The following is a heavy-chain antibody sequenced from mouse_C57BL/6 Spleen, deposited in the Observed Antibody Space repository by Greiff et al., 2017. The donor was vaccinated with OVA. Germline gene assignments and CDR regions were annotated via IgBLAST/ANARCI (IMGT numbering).Heavy chain of an antibody. CDR1: GFTFSSYG. J-gene: IGHJ2*01. CDR2: ISSGGSYT. D-gene: IGHD3-2*02. CDR3: ARQGDSSGYLYYFDY. V-gene: IGHV5-6*01. Sequence: EVQGVESGGDLVKPGGSLKLSCAASGFTFSSYGMSWVRQTPDKRLEWVATISSGGSYTYYPDSVKGRFTISRDNAKNTLYLQMSSLKSEDTAMYYCARQGDSSGYLYYFDYWGQGTTLTVSS.